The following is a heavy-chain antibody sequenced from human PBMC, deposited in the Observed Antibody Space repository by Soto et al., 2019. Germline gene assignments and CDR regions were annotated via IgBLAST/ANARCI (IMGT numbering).Heavy chain of an antibody. D-gene: IGHD3-22*01. V-gene: IGHV4-31*03. CDR2: IYYSGST. J-gene: IGHJ4*02. Sequence: NPSETLSLTCTVSGGSISSGGYYWSWIRQHPGKGLEWIGYIYYSGSTYYNPSLKSRVTISVDTSKNQFSLKLSSVTAADTAVYYCARDDSSGPIPFSNWGQGTLVTVSS. CDR1: GGSISSGGYY. CDR3: ARDDSSGPIPFSN.